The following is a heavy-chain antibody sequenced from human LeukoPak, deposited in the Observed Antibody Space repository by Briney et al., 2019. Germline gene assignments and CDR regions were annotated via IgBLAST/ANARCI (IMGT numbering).Heavy chain of an antibody. CDR2: IYYSGST. J-gene: IGHJ4*02. CDR1: GGSISTYY. CDR3: ARGGVPGGFYGSFDY. V-gene: IGHV4-59*13. Sequence: SETLSLTCTVSGGSISTYYWSWMRHPPGRGLEWIGYIYYSGSTNHNPSLQSRVTISVDTSKNQFSLKLSPVTAADTAVYYCARGGVPGGFYGSFDYWGQGTLVTVSS. D-gene: IGHD3-3*01.